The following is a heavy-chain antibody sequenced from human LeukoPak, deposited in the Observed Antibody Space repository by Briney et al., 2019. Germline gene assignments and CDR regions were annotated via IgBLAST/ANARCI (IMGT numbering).Heavy chain of an antibody. CDR3: AKYPYDSSGYLFDY. V-gene: IGHV3-23*01. D-gene: IGHD3-22*01. CDR2: ISGSGGST. J-gene: IGHJ4*02. CDR1: GFTFSSYA. Sequence: GGSLRLSCAASGFTFSSYAMSWVRQAPGKGLEWVSAISGSGGSTYYADFVKGRFTISRDNSKNTLYLQMNSLRAEDTAVYYCAKYPYDSSGYLFDYWGQGTLVTVSS.